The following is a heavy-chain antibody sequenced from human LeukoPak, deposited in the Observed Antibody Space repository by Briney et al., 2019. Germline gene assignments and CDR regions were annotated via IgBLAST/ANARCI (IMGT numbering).Heavy chain of an antibody. D-gene: IGHD3-22*01. CDR1: GGTFSSYA. Sequence: ASVKVSCKASGGTFSSYAISWVRQAPGQGLEWMGGIIPIFGTANYAQKFQGRVTITADKSTSTAYMELSSLRSEDTAVYYCASSLGTMIDEGFDYWGQGTLVTVSS. CDR2: IIPIFGTA. V-gene: IGHV1-69*06. CDR3: ASSLGTMIDEGFDY. J-gene: IGHJ4*02.